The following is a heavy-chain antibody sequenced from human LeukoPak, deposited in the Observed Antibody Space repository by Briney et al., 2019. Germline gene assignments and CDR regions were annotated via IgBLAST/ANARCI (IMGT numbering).Heavy chain of an antibody. V-gene: IGHV3-33*08. D-gene: IGHD3-10*01. CDR3: ARDNEVTMVRGAFDY. CDR2: IWYDGSNK. CDR1: GFTFSSYG. J-gene: IGHJ4*02. Sequence: QPGRSLRLPCAASGFTFSSYGMPWVRQAPGKGLEWVAVIWYDGSNKYYADSVKGRFTISRDNSKNTLYLQMNSLRAEDTAVYYCARDNEVTMVRGAFDYWGQGTLVTVSS.